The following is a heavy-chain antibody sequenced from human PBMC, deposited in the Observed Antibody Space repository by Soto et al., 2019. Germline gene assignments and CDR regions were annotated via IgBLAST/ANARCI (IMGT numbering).Heavy chain of an antibody. V-gene: IGHV3-30-3*01. Sequence: GGSLRLSCAASGFTFSSYAMHWVRQAPGKGLEWVAVISYDGSNKYYADSVKGRFTISRDNSKNTLYLQMNSLRAEDTAVYYCARGTLYPHRYYDILTGYGDHYYYGMDVWGQGTTVTVSS. CDR1: GFTFSSYA. CDR3: ARGTLYPHRYYDILTGYGDHYYYGMDV. J-gene: IGHJ6*02. CDR2: ISYDGSNK. D-gene: IGHD3-9*01.